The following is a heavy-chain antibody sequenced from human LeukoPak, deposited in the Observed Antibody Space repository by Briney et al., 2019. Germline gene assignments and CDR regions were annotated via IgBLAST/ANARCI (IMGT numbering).Heavy chain of an antibody. J-gene: IGHJ5*02. V-gene: IGHV4-34*01. CDR3: ARPSIGYCSGGSCAAFGWLDP. CDR2: INHRGST. Sequence: SETLSLTCAVYGASFSDYYWSWIRQPPGKGLEWIGEINHRGSTSYNPSLKSRVTISVDTSKNQFSLKLSSVTAADTAVYYCARPSIGYCSGGSCAAFGWLDPWGQGTLVTVSS. D-gene: IGHD2-15*01. CDR1: GASFSDYY.